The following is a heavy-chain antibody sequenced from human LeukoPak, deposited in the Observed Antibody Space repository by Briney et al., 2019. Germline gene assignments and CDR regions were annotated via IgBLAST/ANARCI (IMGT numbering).Heavy chain of an antibody. CDR2: IYVTEST. CDR3: ARDSGTTGEVKFDP. V-gene: IGHV4-4*07. Sequence: SETLSLTCTVSGGSISSYYWGWIRQPAGKGLEWIGRIYVTESTTYNPSLKSRVTISIDTSKNQFSLKLTSVTAADTAVYYYARDSGTTGEVKFDPWGQGTLVTVSS. D-gene: IGHD3-10*01. CDR1: GGSISSYY. J-gene: IGHJ5*02.